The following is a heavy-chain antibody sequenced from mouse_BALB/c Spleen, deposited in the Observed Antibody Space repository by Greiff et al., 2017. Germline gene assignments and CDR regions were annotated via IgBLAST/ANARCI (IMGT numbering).Heavy chain of an antibody. J-gene: IGHJ2*01. D-gene: IGHD2-3*01. CDR2: IYPGNVNT. CDR1: GYTFTSYY. Sequence: QVHVKQPGPELVKPGASVRISCKASGYTFTSYYIHWVKQRPGQGLEWIGWIYPGNVNTKYNEKFKGKATLTADKSSSTAYMQLSSLTSEASAVYFCAREGSGYYDYWGQGTTLTVSS. V-gene: IGHV1S56*01. CDR3: AREGSGYYDY.